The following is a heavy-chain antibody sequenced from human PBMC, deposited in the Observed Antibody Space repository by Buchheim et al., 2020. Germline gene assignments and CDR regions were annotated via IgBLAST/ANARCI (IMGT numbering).Heavy chain of an antibody. V-gene: IGHV3-23*01. CDR1: GFTFSSYA. J-gene: IGHJ4*02. CDR2: ISGSGGST. Sequence: EVQLLESGGGLVQPGGSLRLSCAASGFTFSSYAMSWVRQAPGKGLEWVSAISGSGGSTHYADSVKGRFTISRDNSKNTLYFQMNSLRAEDTAVYYCARDRCSGGSCYSGFDYWGQGTL. D-gene: IGHD2-15*01. CDR3: ARDRCSGGSCYSGFDY.